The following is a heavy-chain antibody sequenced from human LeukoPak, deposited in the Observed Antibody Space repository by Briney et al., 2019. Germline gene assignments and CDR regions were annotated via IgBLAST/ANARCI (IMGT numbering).Heavy chain of an antibody. CDR2: ISSSGSTI. J-gene: IGHJ4*02. CDR1: GFTFSDYY. D-gene: IGHD3-3*01. V-gene: IGHV3-11*01. CDR3: ARDLYDFWSGYSSNYFDY. Sequence: GGSLRLSCAASGFTFSDYYMSWIRQAPGKGLEWVSYISSSGSTIYYADSVKGRFTISRDNAKNSLYLQMNSLGAEDTAVYYCARDLYDFWSGYSSNYFDYWGQGTLVTVSS.